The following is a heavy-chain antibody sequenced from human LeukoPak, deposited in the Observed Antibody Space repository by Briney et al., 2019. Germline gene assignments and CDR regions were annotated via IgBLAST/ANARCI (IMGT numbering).Heavy chain of an antibody. V-gene: IGHV4-34*01. D-gene: IGHD6-13*01. CDR2: INHSGST. CDR3: ARAPSFIAAAGPFDY. CDR1: GGSFSGYY. J-gene: IGHJ4*02. Sequence: SETLSLTCAVYGGSFSGYYWSWIRQPPGKGLEWIGEINHSGSTNYNPSLKSRVTISVDTSKNQLSLKLSSVTAADTAVYYCARAPSFIAAAGPFDYWGQGTLVTVSS.